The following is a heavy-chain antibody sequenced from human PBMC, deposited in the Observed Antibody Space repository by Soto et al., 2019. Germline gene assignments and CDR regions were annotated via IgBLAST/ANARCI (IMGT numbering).Heavy chain of an antibody. Sequence: PGGSLRLSCAASGFTFSSYGMHWVRQAPGKGLEWVAVIWYDGSNKYYADSVKGRFTISRDNSKNTLYLQMNSLRAEDTAVYYCGRDQGWRNDRDYYYYMDVWGKGTTVTVSS. CDR2: IWYDGSNK. V-gene: IGHV3-33*01. CDR3: GRDQGWRNDRDYYYYMDV. CDR1: GFTFSSYG. D-gene: IGHD3-3*01. J-gene: IGHJ6*03.